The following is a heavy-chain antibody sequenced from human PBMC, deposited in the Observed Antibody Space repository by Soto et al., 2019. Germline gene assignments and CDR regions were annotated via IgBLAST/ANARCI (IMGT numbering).Heavy chain of an antibody. Sequence: SETLSLTCAVSGGSFRGFYWTWIRQSPGKGLEWLGDINHVGITNYNPSLKSRVTISVDTSKNQFSLKLSSVTSADTAVYYCATVRVDYSSHFDYWGQGTLVTVSS. CDR3: ATVRVDYSSHFDY. CDR2: INHVGIT. V-gene: IGHV4-34*09. CDR1: GGSFRGFY. D-gene: IGHD4-4*01. J-gene: IGHJ4*02.